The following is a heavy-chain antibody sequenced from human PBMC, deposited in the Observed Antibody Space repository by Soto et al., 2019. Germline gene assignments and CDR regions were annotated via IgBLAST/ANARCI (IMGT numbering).Heavy chain of an antibody. CDR3: ARVDYDFWSGYYTGRNWFDP. J-gene: IGHJ5*02. D-gene: IGHD3-3*01. CDR1: GGSISSSSYY. CDR2: IYYSGST. Sequence: SETLSLTCTVSGGSISSSSYYWGWIRQPPGKGLEWIGSIYYSGSTYYNPSLKSRVTISVDTSKNQFSLKLSSVTAADTAVYYCARVDYDFWSGYYTGRNWFDPWGQGTPVTVSS. V-gene: IGHV4-39*01.